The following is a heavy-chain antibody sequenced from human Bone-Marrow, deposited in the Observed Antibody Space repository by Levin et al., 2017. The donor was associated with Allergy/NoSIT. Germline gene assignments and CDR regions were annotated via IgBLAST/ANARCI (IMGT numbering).Heavy chain of an antibody. CDR3: ARGGDYNAFDI. D-gene: IGHD4-11*01. V-gene: IGHV3-53*01. J-gene: IGHJ3*02. Sequence: GESLKISCAASGFTVSSNYMSWVRQAPGKGLEWVSVIYSGGSTYYADSVKGRFTISRDYSKNTLYLQMNSLRAEDTAVYYCARGGDYNAFDIWGQGTMVTVSS. CDR1: GFTVSSNY. CDR2: IYSGGST.